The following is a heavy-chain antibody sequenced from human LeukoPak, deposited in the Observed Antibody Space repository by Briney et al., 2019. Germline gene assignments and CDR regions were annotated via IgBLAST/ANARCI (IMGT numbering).Heavy chain of an antibody. CDR2: IYYSGST. J-gene: IGHJ6*02. D-gene: IGHD5-12*01. CDR1: GGSFSSYY. Sequence: SETLSLTCAVYGGSFSSYYWGWIRQPPGKGLEWIGSIYYSGSTYYNPSLKSRVTISVDTSKNQFSLKLSSVTAADTAVYYCARDDSGYDLDYYYYGMDVWGQGTTVTVSS. CDR3: ARDDSGYDLDYYYYGMDV. V-gene: IGHV4-39*07.